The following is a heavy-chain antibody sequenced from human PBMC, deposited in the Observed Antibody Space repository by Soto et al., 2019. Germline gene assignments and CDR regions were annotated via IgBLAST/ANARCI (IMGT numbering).Heavy chain of an antibody. J-gene: IGHJ4*02. CDR1: GYTFTNYA. D-gene: IGHD6-13*01. CDR3: ARVGAAAGPYYFDY. V-gene: IGHV1-3*01. Sequence: ASVKVSCKASGYTFTNYAIHWVCQAPGQRLEWMGWINAGNGNTKYSQKFQGRVTITRDTSASTAYMELSSLRSEDTAVYYCARVGAAAGPYYFDYWGQGTLVTVSS. CDR2: INAGNGNT.